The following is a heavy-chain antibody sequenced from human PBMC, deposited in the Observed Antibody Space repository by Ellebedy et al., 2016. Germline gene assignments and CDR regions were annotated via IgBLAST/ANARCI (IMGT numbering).Heavy chain of an antibody. CDR2: IKQDGSEK. CDR1: GFTFSSYW. Sequence: GESLKISXAASGFTFSSYWMSWVRQAPGKGLEWVANIKQDGSEKYYVDSVKGRFTISRDNAKNSLYLQMNSLRAEDTAVYFCARSSYPLFDYWGQGTLVTVSS. CDR3: ARSSYPLFDY. V-gene: IGHV3-7*01. J-gene: IGHJ4*02.